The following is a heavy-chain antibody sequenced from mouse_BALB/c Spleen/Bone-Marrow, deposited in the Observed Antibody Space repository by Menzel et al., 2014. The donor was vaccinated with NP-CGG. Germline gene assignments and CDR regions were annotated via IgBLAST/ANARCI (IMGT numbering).Heavy chain of an antibody. CDR3: TGYVRRYYYAMDY. V-gene: IGHV1-5*01. J-gene: IGHJ4*01. Sequence: EVQLQQSGTVLARPGASVKMSCKASGYTFTSYWMHWVKQRPGQGLEWIGAIYPGNSDTGYNQKFKGKAKLTAVTSTSTAYMELSSLTNEDSAVYYCTGYVRRYYYAMDYWGQGTSVTVSS. D-gene: IGHD2-14*01. CDR2: IYPGNSDT. CDR1: GYTFTSYW.